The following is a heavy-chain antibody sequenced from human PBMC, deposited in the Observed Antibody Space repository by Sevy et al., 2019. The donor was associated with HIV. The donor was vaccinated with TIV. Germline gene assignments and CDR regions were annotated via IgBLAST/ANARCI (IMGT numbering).Heavy chain of an antibody. J-gene: IGHJ3*02. D-gene: IGHD3-22*01. CDR1: GGSFSNFP. V-gene: IGHV1-69*13. Sequence: ASVTVSCKASGGSFSNFPVSWVRQAPGQGLEWMGMIISKFGTTDYAQKFQGRVTITADESTTTAYMELTSLRSEDTVVYYCAREIPDYVSGYYSVDAFDIWGQGTKVTVSS. CDR2: IISKFGTT. CDR3: AREIPDYVSGYYSVDAFDI.